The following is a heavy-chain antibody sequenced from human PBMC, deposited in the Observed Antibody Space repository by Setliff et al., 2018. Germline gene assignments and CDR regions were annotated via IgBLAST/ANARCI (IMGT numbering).Heavy chain of an antibody. J-gene: IGHJ4*02. CDR2: FDPEDGET. CDR3: ATERLLDYYGSGRYPSFDY. V-gene: IGHV1-24*01. Sequence: ASVKVSCKVSGYTLTELSMHRVRQAPGKGLEWMGGFDPEDGETIYAQKFQGRVTMTEDTSTDTAYMELSSLRSEDTAVYYCATERLLDYYGSGRYPSFDYWGQGTLVTVSS. D-gene: IGHD3-10*01. CDR1: GYTLTELS.